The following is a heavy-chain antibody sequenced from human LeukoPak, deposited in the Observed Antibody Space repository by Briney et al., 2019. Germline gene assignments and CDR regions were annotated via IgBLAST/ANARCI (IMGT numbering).Heavy chain of an antibody. V-gene: IGHV1-69*13. Sequence: SVKVSCKTSGGTFTSYAITWVRQAPGQGLEWMGKIIPISGTTNYAQKFQGRVTFTADEPTSTAYMELSSLRSEDTALYYCARKLRLGGNWFDPWGQGTLVTVSS. CDR1: GGTFTSYA. CDR3: ARKLRLGGNWFDP. CDR2: IIPISGTT. J-gene: IGHJ5*02. D-gene: IGHD1-26*01.